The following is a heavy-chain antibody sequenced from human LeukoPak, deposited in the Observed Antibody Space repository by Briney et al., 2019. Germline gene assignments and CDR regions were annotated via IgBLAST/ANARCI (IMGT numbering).Heavy chain of an antibody. V-gene: IGHV1-18*01. CDR1: GYTFASYG. D-gene: IGHD1-1*01. Sequence: ASVKVSCKASGYTFASYGISWVRQAPGQGLEWMGWISGDNGDTNYAQKFGGRVTMTIDTSTTTAFMEVRSLTSDDTAVYYCARDWKDAEKHNCFDPCGQGTLVTASS. CDR2: ISGDNGDT. CDR3: ARDWKDAEKHNCFDP. J-gene: IGHJ5*02.